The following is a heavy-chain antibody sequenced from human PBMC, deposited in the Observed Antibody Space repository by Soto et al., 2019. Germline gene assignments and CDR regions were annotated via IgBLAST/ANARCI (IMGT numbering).Heavy chain of an antibody. D-gene: IGHD6-13*01. CDR3: ARVISEQLGFDY. CDR2: IIPIFGTA. Sequence: SVKVSCKAPGGTFSSYAISWVRQAPGQGLEWMGGIIPIFGTANYAQKFQGRVTITADESTSTAYMELSSLRSEDTAVYYCARVISEQLGFDYWGQGTLVTVSS. CDR1: GGTFSSYA. V-gene: IGHV1-69*13. J-gene: IGHJ4*02.